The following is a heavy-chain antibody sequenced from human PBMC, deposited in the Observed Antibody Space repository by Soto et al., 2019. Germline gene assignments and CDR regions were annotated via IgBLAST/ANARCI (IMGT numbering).Heavy chain of an antibody. CDR3: ARGEGSYYDSSGFDY. CDR2: MNPSSGDT. V-gene: IGHV1-8*01. CDR1: GYTFTIYD. J-gene: IGHJ4*02. D-gene: IGHD3-22*01. Sequence: VQLVQSGAEVKKPGASVKVSCKVSGYTFTIYDINWVRQATGQGLEWMGWMNPSSGDTGYAQKFQGRVTMTRDTSISTAYMEVSSLRSEDTAVYYCARGEGSYYDSSGFDYWGQGTLVTVSS.